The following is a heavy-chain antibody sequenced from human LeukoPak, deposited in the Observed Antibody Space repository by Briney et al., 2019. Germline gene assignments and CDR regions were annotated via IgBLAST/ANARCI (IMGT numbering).Heavy chain of an antibody. CDR1: GGSISSGDYY. CDR2: IYYSGST. Sequence: SQTLSLTCTVSGGSISSGDYYWSWIRQPPGKGLEWIGYIYYSGSTYYNPSLKSRVTTSVDTSKNQFSLKLSSVTAADTAVYYCASEMITFGGVIARDYWGQGTLVTVSS. CDR3: ASEMITFGGVIARDY. D-gene: IGHD3-16*02. V-gene: IGHV4-30-4*01. J-gene: IGHJ4*02.